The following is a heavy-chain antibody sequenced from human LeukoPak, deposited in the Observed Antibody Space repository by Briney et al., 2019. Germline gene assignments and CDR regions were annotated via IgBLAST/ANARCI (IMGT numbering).Heavy chain of an antibody. CDR3: VKIAPDLP. Sequence: GGSLRLSCAASGFTFSSFGMTWVRQAPGKGLEWVSAISDNGGSIFYADSVKGRFTISRDNSKNSLYLQMNSLRADDTAVYYCVKIAPDLPWGQGTLVTVSS. J-gene: IGHJ5*02. D-gene: IGHD2-21*01. CDR1: GFTFSSFG. CDR2: ISDNGGSI. V-gene: IGHV3-23*01.